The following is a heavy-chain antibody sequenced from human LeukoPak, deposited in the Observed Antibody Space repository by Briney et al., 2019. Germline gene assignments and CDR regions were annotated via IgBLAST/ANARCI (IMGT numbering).Heavy chain of an antibody. J-gene: IGHJ3*02. CDR2: ISSSSSYI. CDR1: GFTFSSYS. Sequence: GGSLRLSCAASGFTFSSYSMNWVRQAPGKGLEWVSSISSSSSYIYYADSVKGRFTISRDNAKNSLYLQMNSLRAEDTAVYYCARDIISMTTNAFDIWGQGTMVTVSS. D-gene: IGHD4-11*01. V-gene: IGHV3-21*01. CDR3: ARDIISMTTNAFDI.